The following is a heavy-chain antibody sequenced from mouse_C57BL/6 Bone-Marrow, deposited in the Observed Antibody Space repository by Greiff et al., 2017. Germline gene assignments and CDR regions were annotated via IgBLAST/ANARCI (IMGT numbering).Heavy chain of an antibody. CDR3: ARDYGSSYGYFDV. V-gene: IGHV1-69*01. Sequence: VQLQQPGAELVMPGASVKLSCKASGYTFTSYWMHWVKQRPGQGLEWIGEIDPSDNYTNYNQKFKGKSTLTVDKSSSTAYMQLSSLTSEDSAVYYCARDYGSSYGYFDVWGTGTTVTVSS. J-gene: IGHJ1*03. CDR1: GYTFTSYW. CDR2: IDPSDNYT. D-gene: IGHD1-1*01.